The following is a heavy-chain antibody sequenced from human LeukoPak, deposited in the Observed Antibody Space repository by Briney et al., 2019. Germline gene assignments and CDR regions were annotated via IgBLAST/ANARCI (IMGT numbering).Heavy chain of an antibody. D-gene: IGHD3-22*01. CDR1: GGSISSYY. CDR3: ARAPLYDSSGYLDY. V-gene: IGHV4-59*12. J-gene: IGHJ4*02. CDR2: IFDSGDT. Sequence: SETLSLTCTVSGGSISSYYWSWIRQTPGKGLEWIGNIFDSGDTNYNPSLQSRVTISVDTSKKQFSLKLSSVTAADTAVYYCARAPLYDSSGYLDYWGQGTLVTVSS.